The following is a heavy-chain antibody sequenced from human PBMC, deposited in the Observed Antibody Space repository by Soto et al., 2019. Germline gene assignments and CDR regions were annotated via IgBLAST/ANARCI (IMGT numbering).Heavy chain of an antibody. CDR1: GGTFSSYA. D-gene: IGHD2-15*01. Sequence: SVKVSCKASGGTFSSYAISWVRQAPGQGLEWMGGIIPIFGTANYAQKFQGRVTITADESTSTAYMELSSLRSEDTAVYYCARGTVVVAAKFPRPGQIHAFDIWGQGTMVTVSS. J-gene: IGHJ3*02. CDR3: ARGTVVVAAKFPRPGQIHAFDI. V-gene: IGHV1-69*13. CDR2: IIPIFGTA.